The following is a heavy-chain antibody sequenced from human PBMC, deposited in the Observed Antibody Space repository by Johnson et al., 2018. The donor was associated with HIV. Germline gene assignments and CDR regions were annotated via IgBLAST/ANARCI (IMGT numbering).Heavy chain of an antibody. CDR1: GFTFSDYY. J-gene: IGHJ3*02. CDR2: ISSTGSTI. CDR3: ARDQAYSSSWEGVFDI. V-gene: IGHV3-11*04. D-gene: IGHD6-13*01. Sequence: VQLVESGGGLVKPGGSLRLSCAASGFTFSDYYMSWIRQAPGKGLEWVSYISSTGSTIYYADSVKGRFTISRDNAKNSLYLQMNSLTAYDTAVYYCARDQAYSSSWEGVFDIWGQGTRVSVSS.